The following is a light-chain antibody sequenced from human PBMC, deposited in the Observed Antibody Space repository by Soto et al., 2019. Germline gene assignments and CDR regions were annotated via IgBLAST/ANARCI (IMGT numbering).Light chain of an antibody. CDR1: QSVTSN. Sequence: DIQMTQSPSSLSASIGDRVTITCRASQSVTSNLNWYQQKFGETPKLLMYAASNLQGGVPSRFSGSGSGTDFTLTISSLQPEDLATYYCLESSSALTFGQGTRLEIK. CDR3: LESSSALT. V-gene: IGKV1-39*01. J-gene: IGKJ5*01. CDR2: AAS.